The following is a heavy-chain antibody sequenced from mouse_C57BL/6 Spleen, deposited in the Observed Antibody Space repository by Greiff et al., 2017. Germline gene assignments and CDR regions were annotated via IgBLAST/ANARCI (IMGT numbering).Heavy chain of an antibody. D-gene: IGHD2-4*01. CDR3: VRHGLPFYAMDY. CDR1: GFSFNTYA. V-gene: IGHV10-1*01. CDR2: IRSKSNNYAT. Sequence: EVHLVESGGGLVQPKGSLKLSCAASGFSFNTYAMNWVRQAPGKGLEWVARIRSKSNNYATYYADSVKDRFTISRDDSESMLYLQMNNLKTEDTAMYYCVRHGLPFYAMDYWGQGTSVTVSS. J-gene: IGHJ4*01.